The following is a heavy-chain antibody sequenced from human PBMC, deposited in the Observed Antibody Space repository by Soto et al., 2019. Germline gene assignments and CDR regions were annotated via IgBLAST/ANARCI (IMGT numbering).Heavy chain of an antibody. V-gene: IGHV3-23*01. Sequence: GGSLRLSCAASGFTFSSYAMSWVRQAPGKGLEWVSAISGSGGSTYYADSVKGRFTISRDNSKNTLYLQMNSLRAEDTAIYYCANPPPTYYYDSSGSYYFDYWGQGTLVTVS. CDR1: GFTFSSYA. J-gene: IGHJ4*02. D-gene: IGHD3-22*01. CDR3: ANPPPTYYYDSSGSYYFDY. CDR2: ISGSGGST.